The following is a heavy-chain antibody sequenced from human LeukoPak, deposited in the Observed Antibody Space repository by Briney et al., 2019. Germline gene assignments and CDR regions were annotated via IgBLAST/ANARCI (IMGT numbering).Heavy chain of an antibody. Sequence: PSGTLSLTCTVSGASISSSYWSWIRQPPGKRLEWIGYIYYNGNTNSNPSLKSRVTISADTSKNQFSLKLSSVTAADTAVYYCVRGNYDNRGYSNALDIWGQGAMVTVSS. CDR3: VRGNYDNRGYSNALDI. CDR2: IYYNGNT. D-gene: IGHD3-22*01. V-gene: IGHV4-59*01. J-gene: IGHJ3*02. CDR1: GASISSSY.